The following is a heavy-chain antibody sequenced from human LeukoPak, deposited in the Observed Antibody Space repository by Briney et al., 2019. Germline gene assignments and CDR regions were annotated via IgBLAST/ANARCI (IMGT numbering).Heavy chain of an antibody. J-gene: IGHJ4*02. CDR2: IYSGGST. Sequence: PGGYLRLSCAASGFTVSSNYMSWVRQAPGKGLEWVSVIYSGGSTYYADSVKGRFTISRDNSKNTLYLQMNSLRAEDTAVYYCAASRRAFNFDYWGQGTLVTVSS. CDR3: AASRRAFNFDY. CDR1: GFTVSSNY. V-gene: IGHV3-66*02.